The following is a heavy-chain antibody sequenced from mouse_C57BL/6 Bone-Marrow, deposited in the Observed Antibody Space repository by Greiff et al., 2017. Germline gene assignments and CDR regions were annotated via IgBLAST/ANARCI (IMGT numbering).Heavy chain of an antibody. V-gene: IGHV1-22*01. D-gene: IGHD1-1*01. CDR1: GYTFTDYN. CDR2: INPNNGGT. CDR3: ARYFGSTPRGYFDV. J-gene: IGHJ1*03. Sequence: VQLQQSGPELVKPGASVKMSCKASGYTFTDYNMHWVKQSHGQSLEWIGYINPNNGGTSYNQKFKGKATLTVNKSSSTAYKELRSLTSDDSAVYYCARYFGSTPRGYFDVGGTGTTVTVSS.